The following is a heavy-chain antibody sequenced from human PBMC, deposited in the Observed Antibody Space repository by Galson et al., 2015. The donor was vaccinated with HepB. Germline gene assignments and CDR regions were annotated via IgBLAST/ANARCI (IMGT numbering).Heavy chain of an antibody. Sequence: SLRLSCAASGFTFGRYAMSWVRQAPGKGLEWVSSISGNGEIVYYSESVKGRFALSRDVFKNMVYLQMNRLRAEDTAVYYCAGEGDPYDFWSALDYWGQGTLVTVSS. D-gene: IGHD3-3*01. J-gene: IGHJ4*02. V-gene: IGHV3-23*01. CDR1: GFTFGRYA. CDR3: AGEGDPYDFWSALDY. CDR2: ISGNGEIV.